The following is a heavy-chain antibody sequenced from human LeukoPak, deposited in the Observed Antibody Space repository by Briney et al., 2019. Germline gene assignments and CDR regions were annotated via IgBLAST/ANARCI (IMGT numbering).Heavy chain of an antibody. V-gene: IGHV5-51*01. CDR3: ARQSRDGSKTRGYYFDY. D-gene: IGHD3-10*01. CDR2: IYPADSDI. Sequence: GESLKISCRVSGYIFTNYWIGWVRQMPGKGLESMGIIYPADSDITYSPSFQGQVTISADMSIDTVYLQWSSLKASDTAIYYCARQSRDGSKTRGYYFDYWGQGTLVTVSS. J-gene: IGHJ4*02. CDR1: GYIFTNYW.